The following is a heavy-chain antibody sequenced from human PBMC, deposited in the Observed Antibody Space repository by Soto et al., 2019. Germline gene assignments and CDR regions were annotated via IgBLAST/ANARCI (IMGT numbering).Heavy chain of an antibody. CDR1: GYTFTSYG. CDR2: ISAYNGNT. D-gene: IGHD6-19*01. Sequence: ASVKVSCKASGYTFTSYGISWVRQAPGQGLEWMGWISAYNGNTNYAQKLQGRVTMTTDTSTSTAYMELRSLRSDDTAVYYCARKSGWYFDDYYGMDVWGQGTTVNVSS. V-gene: IGHV1-18*01. CDR3: ARKSGWYFDDYYGMDV. J-gene: IGHJ6*02.